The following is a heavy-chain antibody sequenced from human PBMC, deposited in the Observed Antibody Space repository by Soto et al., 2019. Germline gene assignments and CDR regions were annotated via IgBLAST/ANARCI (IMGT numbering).Heavy chain of an antibody. CDR3: AGETVVYYCGMDV. D-gene: IGHD2-15*01. J-gene: IGHJ6*02. CDR2: IYYSGST. V-gene: IGHV4-31*03. CDR1: GGSISSGGYY. Sequence: SETLSLTCTVSGGSISSGGYYWSWIRQHPGKGLEWIGYIYYSGSTYYNPSLKSRVTISVDTSKNQFSLKLSSVTAADTAVYYCAGETVVYYCGMDVWGQGTTVTVPS.